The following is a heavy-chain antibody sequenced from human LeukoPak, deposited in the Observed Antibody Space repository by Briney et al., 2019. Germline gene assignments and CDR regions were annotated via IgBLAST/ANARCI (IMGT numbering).Heavy chain of an antibody. CDR3: AKGLYYDFWSGYPGNAFDI. Sequence: PGGSLRLSCAASGFTFDDYAMHWVRQAPGKGLEWVSGISWNSGSIGYADSVKGRFTISRDNAKNSLYLQMNSLRAEDTALYYCAKGLYYDFWSGYPGNAFDIWGQGTMVTVSS. V-gene: IGHV3-9*01. J-gene: IGHJ3*02. CDR2: ISWNSGSI. CDR1: GFTFDDYA. D-gene: IGHD3-3*01.